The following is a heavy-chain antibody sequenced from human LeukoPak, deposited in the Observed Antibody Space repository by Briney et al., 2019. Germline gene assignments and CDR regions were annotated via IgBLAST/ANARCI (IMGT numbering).Heavy chain of an antibody. CDR1: GGSISSYY. V-gene: IGHV4-59*01. J-gene: IGHJ6*03. CDR3: TRGSMAYYYMDV. CDR2: IYYSGST. Sequence: SETLSLTCTVSGGSISSYYWSWIRQPPGKGLEWIGNIYYSGSTNYNPSLKSRVTISVDTSKNQFSLKLSSVTAADTAVYYCTRGSMAYYYMDVWGKGTTVTISS. D-gene: IGHD5-24*01.